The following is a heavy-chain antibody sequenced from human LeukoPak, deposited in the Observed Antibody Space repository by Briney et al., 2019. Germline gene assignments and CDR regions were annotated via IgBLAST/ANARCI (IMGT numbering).Heavy chain of an antibody. CDR3: AELGITMIGGV. CDR1: GFTFSSYA. Sequence: GRSLRLSCAASGFTFSSYAMHWVRQAPGKGLEWVAVISYDGSNKYYADSVKGRFTISRDNAKNSLYLQMNSLRAEDTAVYYCAELGITMIGGVWGKGTTVTISS. D-gene: IGHD3-10*02. V-gene: IGHV3-30*04. J-gene: IGHJ6*04. CDR2: ISYDGSNK.